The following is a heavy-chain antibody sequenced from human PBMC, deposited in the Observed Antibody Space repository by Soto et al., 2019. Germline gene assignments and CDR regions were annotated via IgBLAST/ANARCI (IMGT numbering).Heavy chain of an antibody. Sequence: ASVTVSCKASGYTFTSYGIRWVRQAPGQGLVWMGWISAYNGNTNYAQKLQGRGTMTTDTSTSTAYMELRSLRSDDTAVYYCARDRAWDYGEPTGAFDIWGQGTMVTVSS. D-gene: IGHD4-17*01. V-gene: IGHV1-18*01. CDR2: ISAYNGNT. CDR3: ARDRAWDYGEPTGAFDI. J-gene: IGHJ3*02. CDR1: GYTFTSYG.